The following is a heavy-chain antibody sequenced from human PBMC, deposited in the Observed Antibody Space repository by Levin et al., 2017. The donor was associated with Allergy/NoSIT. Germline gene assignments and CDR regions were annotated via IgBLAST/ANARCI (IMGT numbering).Heavy chain of an antibody. Sequence: GESLKISCKASGFTFTFYAITWVRQAPGQGLEWMGWISPYNGDTKYAQKLQDRVTMTTDTSTTTAYMELRIRRSDDTAVDYCGREMAGAAADTFEIWGQGTMVTVSS. D-gene: IGHD2-8*01. J-gene: IGHJ3*02. V-gene: IGHV1-18*01. CDR1: GFTFTFYA. CDR3: GREMAGAAADTFEI. CDR2: ISPYNGDT.